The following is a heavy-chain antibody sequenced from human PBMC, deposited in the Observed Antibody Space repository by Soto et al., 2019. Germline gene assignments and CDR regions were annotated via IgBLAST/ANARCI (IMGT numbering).Heavy chain of an antibody. V-gene: IGHV1-46*01. CDR2: INPSDGST. D-gene: IGHD3-3*01. CDR3: ARESQAYYDFWSGYPVIY. Sequence: ASVKVSCKASGYTFTSYYMHWVRQAPGQGLEWMGIINPSDGSTSYAQKFQGRVTMTRDTSTSTVYMELRSLRSDDTAVYYCARESQAYYDFWSGYPVIYWGQGTLVTVLL. J-gene: IGHJ4*02. CDR1: GYTFTSYY.